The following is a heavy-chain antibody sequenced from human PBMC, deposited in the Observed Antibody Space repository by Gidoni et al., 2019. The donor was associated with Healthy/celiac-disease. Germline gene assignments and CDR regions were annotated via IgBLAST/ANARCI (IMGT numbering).Heavy chain of an antibody. V-gene: IGHV1-69*01. CDR3: ARDHLYCSSTSCYTPYWYFDL. J-gene: IGHJ2*01. Sequence: QVQLVQSGAEVKKPGSSLKVSCKASGGTFSSYAISWVRQAPGHGLEWMGGIIPIVGTANYAQTFQGRVTITADESTCTAYMELSSLRSEDTAVYYCARDHLYCSSTSCYTPYWYFDLWGRGTLVTVSS. CDR1: GGTFSSYA. CDR2: IIPIVGTA. D-gene: IGHD2-2*02.